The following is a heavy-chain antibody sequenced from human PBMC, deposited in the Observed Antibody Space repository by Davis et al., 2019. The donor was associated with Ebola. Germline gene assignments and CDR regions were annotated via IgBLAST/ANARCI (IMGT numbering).Heavy chain of an antibody. D-gene: IGHD2-8*01. CDR2: IPYDRRDQ. CDR3: AEGGTNNFLGAN. V-gene: IGHV3-30*18. CDR1: GFGFDAYA. Sequence: GESLKISCAASGFGFDAYAMHWVRQAPGKGLEWVALIPYDRRDQDYAGSVKGRFSISRDNSNNMLYLQMSSLRVEDTAVFYCAEGGTNNFLGANWGQGTLVTVSS. J-gene: IGHJ4*02.